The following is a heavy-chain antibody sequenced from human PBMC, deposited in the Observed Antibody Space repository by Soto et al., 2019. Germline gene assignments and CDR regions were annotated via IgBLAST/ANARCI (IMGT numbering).Heavy chain of an antibody. V-gene: IGHV2-26*01. Sequence: QVTLKESGPVLVKPTETLTLTCTVSGFSLSNARMGVSWIRQPPGKALEWLAHIFSNDEKSYSTSLKSRLTLSKDTSKSQVVLTMTNMDPVDTATYYCLGGWYNLSDYWGQGTLVTVSS. D-gene: IGHD6-19*01. CDR1: GFSLSNARMG. CDR2: IFSNDEK. J-gene: IGHJ4*02. CDR3: LGGWYNLSDY.